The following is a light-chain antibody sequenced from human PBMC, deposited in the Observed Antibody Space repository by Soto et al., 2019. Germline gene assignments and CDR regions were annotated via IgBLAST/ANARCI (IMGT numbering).Light chain of an antibody. J-gene: IGLJ2*01. CDR1: SSNIGTNS. CDR2: NND. Sequence: QSVLTQPPSASGTPGQRVTISCSGTSSNIGTNSVMCYQHFPGAAPRLLIYNNDQRPSGVPDRFSGSKSGTSAALIISGLQSEDEDAYHCATGDDSLAGPVFGGGTKLTVL. CDR3: ATGDDSLAGPV. V-gene: IGLV1-44*01.